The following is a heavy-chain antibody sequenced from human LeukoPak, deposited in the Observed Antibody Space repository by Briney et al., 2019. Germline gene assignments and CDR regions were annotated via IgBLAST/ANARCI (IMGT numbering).Heavy chain of an antibody. V-gene: IGHV3-23*01. CDR2: ISGSGAYS. J-gene: IGHJ5*02. CDR1: GFTFSDYA. Sequence: GGSLRLSCAVSGFTFSDYAMSWVRQAPGKGLEWVSGISGSGAYSYYADSVKGRFTISRDNSKNTLYMQMNSLRAADTAVYYCAKGLAYTGYDYWFDPWGQGTLVTVSS. CDR3: AKGLAYTGYDYWFDP. D-gene: IGHD5-12*01.